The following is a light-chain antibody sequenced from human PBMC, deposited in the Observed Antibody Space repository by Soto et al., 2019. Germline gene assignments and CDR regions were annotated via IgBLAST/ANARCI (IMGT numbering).Light chain of an antibody. J-gene: IGLJ1*01. CDR3: CSSTGSDIHYV. V-gene: IGLV2-14*03. CDR2: SVS. Sequence: QSALTQPASVSGSPGQSIAISCTGTTSDVGAYNYDSWYQHHPGKAPELIIYSVSHRPSGVSDRFSGSKSGNTASLTISGLQAEDEADHYCCSSTGSDIHYVFGAGTKVTVL. CDR1: TSDVGAYNY.